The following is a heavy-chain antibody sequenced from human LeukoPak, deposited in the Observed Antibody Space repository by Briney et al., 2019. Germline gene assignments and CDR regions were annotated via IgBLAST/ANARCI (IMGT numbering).Heavy chain of an antibody. D-gene: IGHD2-8*02. Sequence: GGSLRLSCAASGFTFSSYGMHWVRQAPGKGLEWVAVIWYDGSNKYYADSVKGRFTISRDNSKNTLYLQMNSLRAEDTAVYYCARDRKVAARLSGGVDYCGQGTLVTVSS. CDR3: ARDRKVAARLSGGVDY. CDR2: IWYDGSNK. V-gene: IGHV3-33*01. J-gene: IGHJ4*02. CDR1: GFTFSSYG.